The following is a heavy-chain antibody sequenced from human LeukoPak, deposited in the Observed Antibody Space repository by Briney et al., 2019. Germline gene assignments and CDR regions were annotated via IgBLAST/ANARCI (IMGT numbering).Heavy chain of an antibody. V-gene: IGHV4-39*01. Sequence: SETLSLTCTVSGGSISSSSYYWGWIRQPPGKGLEWIGSIYYSGSTYYNPSLKSRVTISVDTSKNQFSLKLSSVTAADTAVYYCALPTIDYWGQGTLVTVSS. CDR3: ALPTIDY. J-gene: IGHJ4*02. D-gene: IGHD1/OR15-1a*01. CDR2: IYYSGST. CDR1: GGSISSSSYY.